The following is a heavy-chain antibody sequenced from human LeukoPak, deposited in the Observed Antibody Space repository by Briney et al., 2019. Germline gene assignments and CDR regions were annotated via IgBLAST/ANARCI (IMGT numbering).Heavy chain of an antibody. V-gene: IGHV1-3*03. Sequence: GASVKVSCKASGYTFTSYAIHWVRQAPGQRLEWMGWINAGNGKIKYSQEFQGRITITRDTSASTAYMELSSLRSEDMAVYYCARIPLPGNYLYYFDYWGQGTLVTVSS. D-gene: IGHD3-10*01. CDR2: INAGNGKI. CDR3: ARIPLPGNYLYYFDY. CDR1: GYTFTSYA. J-gene: IGHJ4*02.